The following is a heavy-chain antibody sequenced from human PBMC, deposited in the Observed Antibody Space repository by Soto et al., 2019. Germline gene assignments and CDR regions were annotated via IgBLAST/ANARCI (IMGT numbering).Heavy chain of an antibody. CDR3: ARDLSLPDDLGGYYYYGMDV. V-gene: IGHV4-61*01. Sequence: SETLSLTCTFSCGSISSRSNYCSRIRHPPGNLLDCIGHIYYTGTSNYNPSLKSRVTISVDTSKKQFSLKLSSVSAADTAVYYCARDLSLPDDLGGYYYYGMDVWGQGTTVTVSS. CDR2: IYYTGTS. D-gene: IGHD3-16*01. J-gene: IGHJ6*02. CDR1: CGSISSRSNY.